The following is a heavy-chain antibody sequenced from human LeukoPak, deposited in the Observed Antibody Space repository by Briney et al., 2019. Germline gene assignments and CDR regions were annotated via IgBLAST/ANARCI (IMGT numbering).Heavy chain of an antibody. Sequence: PSETLSLTCTVSGGSISSYYWGWIRQPPGKGLEWIGSIYYSGSTYYNPSLKSRVTISVDTSKNQFSLKLSSVTAADTAVYYCARFTAAISIDYWGQGTLVTVSS. CDR3: ARFTAAISIDY. V-gene: IGHV4-39*01. D-gene: IGHD2-2*01. CDR1: GGSISSYY. CDR2: IYYSGST. J-gene: IGHJ4*02.